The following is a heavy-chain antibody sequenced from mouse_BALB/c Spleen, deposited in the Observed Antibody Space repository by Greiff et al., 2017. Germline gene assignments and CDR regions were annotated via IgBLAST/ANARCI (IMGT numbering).Heavy chain of an antibody. CDR1: GFTFSSFG. J-gene: IGHJ4*01. CDR3: ARSAYYPDY. D-gene: IGHD2-10*01. Sequence: DVQLVESGGGLVQPGGSRKLSCAASGFTFSSFGMHWVRQAPEKGLEWVAYISSGSSTIYYADTVKGRFTISRDNPKNTLFLHMTSLRSEDTAMYYCARSAYYPDYWGQGTSVTVSS. V-gene: IGHV5-17*02. CDR2: ISSGSSTI.